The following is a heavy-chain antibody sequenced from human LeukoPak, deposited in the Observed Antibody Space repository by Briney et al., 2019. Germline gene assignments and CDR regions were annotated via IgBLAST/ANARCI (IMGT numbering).Heavy chain of an antibody. J-gene: IGHJ4*02. CDR2: ISSSGSTI. D-gene: IGHD4-17*01. Sequence: GGSLRLSCAASGFTFSSYEMNWVRQAPGKGLEWVSYISSSGSTIYYADSVKGRFTISRDNAKNSLFLQMNSLRAEDTALYFCARVGIYGDYNRYFDYWGQGTLVTVSS. CDR3: ARVGIYGDYNRYFDY. CDR1: GFTFSSYE. V-gene: IGHV3-48*03.